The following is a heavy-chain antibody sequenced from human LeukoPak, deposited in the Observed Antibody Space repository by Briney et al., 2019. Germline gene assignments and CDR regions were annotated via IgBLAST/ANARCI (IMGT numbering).Heavy chain of an antibody. CDR2: IDTSGGT. Sequence: PSETLSLTCTVSGVSISSYYWSWIRQPAGKGLEWIGRIDTSGGTNYNPSLNSRVTMSLDTSKNQLSLKLISVTAADTAVYYCARDNGKLYSGYAFYYWGEGTLITVSS. CDR1: GVSISSYY. V-gene: IGHV4-4*07. CDR3: ARDNGKLYSGYAFYY. D-gene: IGHD5-12*01. J-gene: IGHJ4*02.